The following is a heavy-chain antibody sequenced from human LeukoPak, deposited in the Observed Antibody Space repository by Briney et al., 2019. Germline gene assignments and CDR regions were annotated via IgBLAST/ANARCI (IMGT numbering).Heavy chain of an antibody. CDR1: GYTFTVYY. D-gene: IGHD3-22*01. CDR3: ARCYYDSSGYDY. Sequence: ASVTVSFTASGYTFTVYYMHWVRQAPGQGLEWMGRINPNSGGTNCAQKFQGRVTMTRDTSISTAYMELSRLRSDDTAVYYCARCYYDSSGYDYWGQGTLVTVSS. V-gene: IGHV1-2*06. CDR2: INPNSGGT. J-gene: IGHJ4*02.